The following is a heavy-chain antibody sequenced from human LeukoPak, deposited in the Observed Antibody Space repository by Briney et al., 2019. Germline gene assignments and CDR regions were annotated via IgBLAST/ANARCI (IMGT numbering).Heavy chain of an antibody. J-gene: IGHJ4*02. V-gene: IGHV4-34*01. Sequence: SETLSLTCAVYGGSFSGYYWSWIRQPPGKGLEWIGEINHSGSTNYNPSLKSRVTISVDTSKNQFSLKLSSVTAADTAVYYCARVYIAGGGYAYFDYWGQGTLVTVSS. CDR3: ARVYIAGGGYAYFDY. CDR2: INHSGST. CDR1: GGSFSGYY. D-gene: IGHD5-12*01.